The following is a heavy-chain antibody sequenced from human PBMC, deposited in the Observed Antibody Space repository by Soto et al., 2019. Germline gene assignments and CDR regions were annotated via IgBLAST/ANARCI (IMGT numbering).Heavy chain of an antibody. CDR3: ARDYYYDSSGYYLPQYYFDY. CDR1: GGTFSSYA. Sequence: SVKVSCKASGGTFSSYAISWVRQAPGQGLEWMGGIIPIFGTANYAQKFQGRVTITADESASTAYMELSSLRSEDTAVYYCARDYYYDSSGYYLPQYYFDYWGQGTLVTVSS. D-gene: IGHD3-22*01. CDR2: IIPIFGTA. J-gene: IGHJ4*02. V-gene: IGHV1-69*13.